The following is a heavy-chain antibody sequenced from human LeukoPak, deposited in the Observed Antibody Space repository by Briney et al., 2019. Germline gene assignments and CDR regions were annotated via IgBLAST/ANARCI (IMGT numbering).Heavy chain of an antibody. Sequence: DPGGSLRLSCAASGFTFSSYAMGRVRQAPGKGLEWVSAVSGSGGTTHYADSVKGRFTISRDNSKNTMYLQMNSLRAEDTAVYFCIKVIMFAFDIWGQGTMVTVSS. CDR1: GFTFSSYA. D-gene: IGHD3-10*02. V-gene: IGHV3-23*01. J-gene: IGHJ3*02. CDR2: VSGSGGTT. CDR3: IKVIMFAFDI.